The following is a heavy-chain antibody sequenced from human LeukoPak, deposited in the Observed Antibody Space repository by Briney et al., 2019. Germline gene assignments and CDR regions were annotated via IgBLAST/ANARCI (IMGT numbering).Heavy chain of an antibody. CDR3: ARGRYYDSSGYYYNWFDP. J-gene: IGHJ5*02. CDR1: GGSISSGDYY. D-gene: IGHD3-22*01. Sequence: PSETLSLTCTVSGGSISSGDYYWSWIRQPLGKGLEWIGYIYYSGSTNYNPSLKSRVTISVDTSKNQFSLKLSSVTAADTAVYYCARGRYYDSSGYYYNWFDPWGQGTLVTVSS. CDR2: IYYSGST. V-gene: IGHV4-61*08.